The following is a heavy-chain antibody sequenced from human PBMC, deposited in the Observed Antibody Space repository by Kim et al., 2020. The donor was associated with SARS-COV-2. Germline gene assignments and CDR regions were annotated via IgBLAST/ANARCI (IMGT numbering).Heavy chain of an antibody. CDR3: AKGAILTGYLFDY. D-gene: IGHD3-9*01. J-gene: IGHJ4*02. Sequence: ADAVKGRFTISRDNSKNTLYLQMNSLRAEDTAVYYCAKGAILTGYLFDYWGQGTLVTVSS. V-gene: IGHV3-23*01.